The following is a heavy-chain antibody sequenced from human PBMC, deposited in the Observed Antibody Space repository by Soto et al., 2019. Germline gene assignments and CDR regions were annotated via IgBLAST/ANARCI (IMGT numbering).Heavy chain of an antibody. CDR2: ISGSGGST. D-gene: IGHD3-3*01. CDR3: AKEAGLYYDFWSGYEDPPPGYYYYMDV. Sequence: GGSLRLSCAASGFTFSSYAMSWVRQAPGKGLEWVSAISGSGGSTYYADSVKGRFTISRDNSKNTLYLQMNSLRAEDTGVYYCAKEAGLYYDFWSGYEDPPPGYYYYMDVWGKGTTVTVSS. V-gene: IGHV3-23*01. CDR1: GFTFSSYA. J-gene: IGHJ6*03.